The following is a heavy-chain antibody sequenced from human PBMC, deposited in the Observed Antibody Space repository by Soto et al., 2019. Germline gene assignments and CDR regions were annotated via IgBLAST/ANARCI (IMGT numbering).Heavy chain of an antibody. J-gene: IGHJ5*02. V-gene: IGHV4-31*03. CDR3: ARAKHNWFDP. CDR1: GGSISSGGYY. Sequence: SETLSLTCTVSGGSISSGGYYWSWIRQHPGKGLEWIGYIYYSGSTYYNPSLKSRVTISVDTSKNQFSLKLSSVTAADTAVYYCARAKHNWFDPWGQGTLVTVSS. CDR2: IYYSGST.